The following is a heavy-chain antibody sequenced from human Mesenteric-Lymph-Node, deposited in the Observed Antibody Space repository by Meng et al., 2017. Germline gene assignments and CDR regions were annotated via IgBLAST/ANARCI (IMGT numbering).Heavy chain of an antibody. Sequence: ASVKVSCKASGYTFTSYYMHWVRQAPGQGLEWMGIINPSGGSTSYAQKFQGRVTMTRDTSTSTVYMELSSLRSEDTAGYYCARDPSSGSYSLVAFDIWGQGTMVTVSS. CDR2: INPSGGST. D-gene: IGHD3-10*01. J-gene: IGHJ3*02. CDR3: ARDPSSGSYSLVAFDI. V-gene: IGHV1-46*01. CDR1: GYTFTSYY.